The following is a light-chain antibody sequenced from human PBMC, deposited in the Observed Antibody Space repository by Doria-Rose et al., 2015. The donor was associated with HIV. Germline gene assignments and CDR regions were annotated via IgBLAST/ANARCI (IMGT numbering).Light chain of an antibody. CDR1: QSFSSTY. CDR3: HQYGTSWT. Sequence: TQSPGTLSLSPGERATLSRRVSQSFSSTYLAWYQQKPGQAPSLLIYDGSTRATGISDRFSASGSGTDFTLTINRLEPEDFALYYCHQYGTSWTFGQGTKVEI. V-gene: IGKV3-20*01. CDR2: DGS. J-gene: IGKJ1*01.